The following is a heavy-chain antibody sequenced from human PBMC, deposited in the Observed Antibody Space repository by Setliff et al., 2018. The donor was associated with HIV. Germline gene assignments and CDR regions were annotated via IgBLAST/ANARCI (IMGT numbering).Heavy chain of an antibody. Sequence: SETLSLTCTVSGGSISSYHWNWIRQPPGKGLEWIGYIYYTGNANYNPSLKSRVTISVDTSQNQFSLKLGSVTAADTAVYYCARGFPDTVSTQGLDSWGQGTLVTVSS. CDR3: ARGFPDTVSTQGLDS. V-gene: IGHV4-59*12. J-gene: IGHJ5*01. CDR2: IYYTGNA. D-gene: IGHD5-12*01. CDR1: GGSISSYH.